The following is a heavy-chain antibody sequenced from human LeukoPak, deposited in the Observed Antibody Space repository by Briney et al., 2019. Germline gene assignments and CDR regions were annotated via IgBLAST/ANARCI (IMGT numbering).Heavy chain of an antibody. J-gene: IGHJ4*02. CDR1: GYTFTSYG. D-gene: IGHD4-23*01. V-gene: IGHV1-18*01. CDR2: ISAYNGNT. Sequence: EASVKVSCKASGYTFTSYGISWVRQAPGQGLEWMGWISAYNGNTNYAQKLQGRVTMTTDTSTSTAYMELRSLRSDDTAVYYCARSKGLRSVGGFDYWGQGTLVTVSS. CDR3: ARSKGLRSVGGFDY.